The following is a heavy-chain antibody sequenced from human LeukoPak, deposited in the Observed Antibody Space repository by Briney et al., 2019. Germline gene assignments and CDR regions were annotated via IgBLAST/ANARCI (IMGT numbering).Heavy chain of an antibody. CDR3: AAHYYDSSDHNPIDAFYI. J-gene: IGHJ3*02. Sequence: GSSEKVSCKASGCTFSSYTISWVRQAPGQGLEWMGRIIPILGIANYAQKFQGRVTITADKSTSTAYMELSSLRSEDTAVYYCAAHYYDSSDHNPIDAFYIWAQGTMVTVSS. CDR2: IIPILGIA. V-gene: IGHV1-69*02. D-gene: IGHD3-22*01. CDR1: GCTFSSYT.